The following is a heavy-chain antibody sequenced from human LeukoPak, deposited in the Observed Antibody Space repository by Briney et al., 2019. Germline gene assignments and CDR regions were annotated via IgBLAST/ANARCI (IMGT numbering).Heavy chain of an antibody. CDR3: ARGDIVVVPAAIYYYYYGMDV. V-gene: IGHV1-8*01. CDR1: GYTFTSYD. D-gene: IGHD2-2*01. Sequence: ASVKVSCKASGYTFTSYDINWVRQATGQGLEWMGWMNPNSGNTGNAQKFQGRVTMTRNTSISTAYMELSSLRSEDTAVYYCARGDIVVVPAAIYYYYYGMDVWGQGTTVTVSS. CDR2: MNPNSGNT. J-gene: IGHJ6*02.